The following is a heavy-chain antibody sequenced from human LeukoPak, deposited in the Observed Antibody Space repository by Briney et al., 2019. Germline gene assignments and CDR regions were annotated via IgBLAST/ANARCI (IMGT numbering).Heavy chain of an antibody. V-gene: IGHV4-59*01. CDR2: IYYSGST. J-gene: IGHJ4*02. Sequence: SETLSLTCTVSGGSISSYYWSWIRQPPGKGLEWIGYIYYSGSTNYNPPLKSRVTISVDTSKNQFSLKLSSVTAADTAVYYCARADFWSGYPSDYWGQGTLVTVSS. CDR1: GGSISSYY. CDR3: ARADFWSGYPSDY. D-gene: IGHD3-3*01.